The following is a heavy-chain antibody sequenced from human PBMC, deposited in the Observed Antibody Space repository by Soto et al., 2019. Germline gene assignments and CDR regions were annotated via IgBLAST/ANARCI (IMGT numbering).Heavy chain of an antibody. V-gene: IGHV1-8*01. CDR3: ASTLYGDNVDY. CDR1: GYTFTSYD. Sequence: QVQLVQSGAEVKKPGASVKVSCKASGYTFTSYDINWVRQAPGQGLEWMGWMNTNSGNTGYAQKFQGRVTMTRNTSISTAYMLRSSLRSEDTAVYYCASTLYGDNVDYWGQGTLVTVSS. J-gene: IGHJ4*02. CDR2: MNTNSGNT. D-gene: IGHD4-17*01.